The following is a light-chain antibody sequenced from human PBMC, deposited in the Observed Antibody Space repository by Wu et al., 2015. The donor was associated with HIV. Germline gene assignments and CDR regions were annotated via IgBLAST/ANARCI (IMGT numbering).Light chain of an antibody. Sequence: EIVLTQSPATLSLSPGERATLSCRASQSVSSSYLAWYQQKPGQAPRLLIYGASSRATGIPDRFSGSGSGTDFTLTISRLEPEDFAVYYCQQYGSSLSTFGGGTKVEIK. J-gene: IGKJ4*01. CDR2: GAS. V-gene: IGKV3-20*01. CDR1: QSVSSSY. CDR3: QQYGSSLST.